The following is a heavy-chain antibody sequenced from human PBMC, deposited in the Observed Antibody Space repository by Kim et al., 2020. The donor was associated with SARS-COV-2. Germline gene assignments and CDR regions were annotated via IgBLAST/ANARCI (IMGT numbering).Heavy chain of an antibody. Sequence: SETLSLTFNVSGGSVISGSYYWSWIRQPPGNGLEWIGYIYYSGRTKYNSSLKSRVTISVATSKNQFSLKLSSVTAADTAVYYCGIGIGADVMDLNWFDAWGKGSLVSDSS. CDR1: GGSVISGSYY. CDR3: GIGIGADVMDLNWFDA. V-gene: IGHV4-61*01. CDR2: IYYSGRT. D-gene: IGHD6-13*01. J-gene: IGHJ5*02.